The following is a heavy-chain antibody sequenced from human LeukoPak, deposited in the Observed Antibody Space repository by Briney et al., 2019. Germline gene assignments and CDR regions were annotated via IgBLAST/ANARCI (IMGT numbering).Heavy chain of an antibody. D-gene: IGHD3-16*01. Sequence: GRSLRLSCVVSGFGFDDYGMHWVRQAPGKGLEWGPGISWSGTTTGYADSVKGRFTISRDSAKNSLYLQMDSLRVEDTALYYCAKDESTGGFAPGYFYGMGVWGQGTTVTVSS. CDR2: ISWSGTTT. CDR1: GFGFDDYG. V-gene: IGHV3-9*01. CDR3: AKDESTGGFAPGYFYGMGV. J-gene: IGHJ6*02.